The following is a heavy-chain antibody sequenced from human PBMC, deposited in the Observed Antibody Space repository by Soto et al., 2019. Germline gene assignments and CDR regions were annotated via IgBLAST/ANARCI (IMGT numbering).Heavy chain of an antibody. J-gene: IGHJ4*01. Sequence: PGGSLRLPCGASGFIFRNAWVNWVRQGPGKGLEWVGRVKSKTDGGTTDFAAPVKGRFAISRDDSKNMVYLEMNSLKTEDTAIYYCTTDSYMTNIIVRFDYWGHGTLVNVSS. CDR2: VKSKTDGGTT. CDR1: GFIFRNAW. V-gene: IGHV3-15*07. CDR3: TTDSYMTNIIVRFDY. D-gene: IGHD4-17*01.